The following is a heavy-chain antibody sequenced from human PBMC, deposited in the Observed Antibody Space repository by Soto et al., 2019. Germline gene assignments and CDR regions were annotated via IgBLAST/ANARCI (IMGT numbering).Heavy chain of an antibody. CDR3: ARDYQTAGLLWFGESTLADY. V-gene: IGHV3-23*01. D-gene: IGHD3-10*01. J-gene: IGHJ4*02. CDR2: ISGSGGST. CDR1: GFTFSSYA. Sequence: GGSLRLSCAVSGFTFSSYAMTWVRQAPGKGLEWVSAISGSGGSTYYADSVKGQFTISRDNSKNTLYLQMNSLRSDDTAVYYCARDYQTAGLLWFGESTLADYWGQGTLVTVSS.